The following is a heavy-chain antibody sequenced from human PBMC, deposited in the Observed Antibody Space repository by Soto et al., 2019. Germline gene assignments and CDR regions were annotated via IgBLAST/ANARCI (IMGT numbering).Heavy chain of an antibody. D-gene: IGHD3-3*01. CDR3: AKGQVEWFYNPFDY. V-gene: IGHV3-30*18. Sequence: GGSLRLSCAASGFTFSKYGIHWVLQPPCKGLEWVAVISHDANNKYYADSVKGRFTISRDNSRNTLYLQMSSLRAEDTAVYYCAKGQVEWFYNPFDYWGQGALVTVAS. CDR2: ISHDANNK. J-gene: IGHJ4*02. CDR1: GFTFSKYG.